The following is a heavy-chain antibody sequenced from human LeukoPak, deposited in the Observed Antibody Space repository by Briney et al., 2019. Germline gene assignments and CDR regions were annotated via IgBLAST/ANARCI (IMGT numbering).Heavy chain of an antibody. Sequence: ASVKVSCKASGYTFIEYYIHWVRQAPGQGLEWMGWINPNSGGTNYTQKFQGRVTMTRDTSINTAYMELSRLRSDDTAVYYCARDKQLDWAHYYYYYMDVWGKGTTVTVSS. CDR1: GYTFIEYY. D-gene: IGHD1-1*01. V-gene: IGHV1-2*02. CDR3: ARDKQLDWAHYYYYYMDV. J-gene: IGHJ6*03. CDR2: INPNSGGT.